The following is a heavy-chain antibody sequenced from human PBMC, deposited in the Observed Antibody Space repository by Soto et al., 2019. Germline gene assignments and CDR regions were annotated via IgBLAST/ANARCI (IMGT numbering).Heavy chain of an antibody. CDR1: GFTFDSPYSHA. V-gene: IGHV3-23*01. J-gene: IGHJ4*01. Sequence: QPVGSLRLSCAASGFTFDSPYSHAMSWVRQSPGKGPEWVSTISSNGANTHYAESVKGRFTISKDPSRNTVHLHMNSLRAEDTATYFCVSWVSAHFDYWGHGTPVTVSS. CDR3: VSWVSAHFDY. D-gene: IGHD2-8*01. CDR2: ISSNGANT.